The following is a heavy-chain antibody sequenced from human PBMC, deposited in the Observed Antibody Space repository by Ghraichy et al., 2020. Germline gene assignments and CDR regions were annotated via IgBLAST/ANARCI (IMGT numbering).Heavy chain of an antibody. Sequence: GGSLRLSCAASGFTFSNAWMSWVRQAPGKGLEWVGRIKSKTDGGTTDYAAPVKGRFTISRDDSKNTLYLQMNSLKTEDTAVYYCTTFSYYGSGSSAFDYWGQGTLVTVSS. J-gene: IGHJ4*02. CDR1: GFTFSNAW. V-gene: IGHV3-15*01. CDR3: TTFSYYGSGSSAFDY. D-gene: IGHD3-10*01. CDR2: IKSKTDGGTT.